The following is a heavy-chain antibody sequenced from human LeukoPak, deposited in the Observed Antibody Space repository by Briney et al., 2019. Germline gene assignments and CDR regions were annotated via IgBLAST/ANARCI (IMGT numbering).Heavy chain of an antibody. CDR2: ISWDGDST. J-gene: IGHJ4*02. CDR3: AKGKNDYWSSPLDS. Sequence: GGSLKLSCAASGFTFDEYTMYWVRQGPAKGLEWVSLISWDGDSTVYGDSVKGRFTISRDNRKNSLYLQMNSLRPEDTALYYCAKGKNDYWSSPLDSWGQGTLVTVSS. CDR1: GFTFDEYT. V-gene: IGHV3-43*01. D-gene: IGHD3-3*01.